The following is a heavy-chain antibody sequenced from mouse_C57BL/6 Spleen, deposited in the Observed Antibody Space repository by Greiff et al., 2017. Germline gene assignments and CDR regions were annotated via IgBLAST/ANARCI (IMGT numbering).Heavy chain of an antibody. Sequence: QVQLQQPGAELVKPGASVKLSCKASGYTFTSYWMHWVKQRPGQGLEWIGMIHPNSGSTNYNEKFKSKATLTVDNSSSTAYMQLSSLTSEDSAVYYCASPLNWDDYAMDYWGQGTSVTVSS. CDR3: ASPLNWDDYAMDY. D-gene: IGHD4-1*02. J-gene: IGHJ4*01. V-gene: IGHV1-64*01. CDR1: GYTFTSYW. CDR2: IHPNSGST.